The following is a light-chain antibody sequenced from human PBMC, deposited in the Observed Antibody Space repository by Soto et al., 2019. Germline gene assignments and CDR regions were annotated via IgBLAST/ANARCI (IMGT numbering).Light chain of an antibody. CDR1: QSISSW. CDR2: DAS. CDR3: QQDNSYPWT. J-gene: IGKJ1*01. V-gene: IGKV1-5*01. Sequence: DIQITHSPSTLSASVGDRVTITCRASQSISSWLAWYQQKPGKAPKLLIYDASSLESGVPSRFSGSGSGTEFTLTISSLQPDDFATYYCQQDNSYPWTFGQGTKVDIK.